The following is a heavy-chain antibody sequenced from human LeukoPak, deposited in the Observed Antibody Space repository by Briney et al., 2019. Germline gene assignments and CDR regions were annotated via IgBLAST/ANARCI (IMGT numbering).Heavy chain of an antibody. CDR2: IGGNGAT. J-gene: IGHJ4*02. CDR1: GLTFSTSA. Sequence: GGSLRLSCVGSGLTFSTSAMSWVRQAPGKGLEWVSAIGGNGATYYAESVKGRFTISRDTSRNTLYLQMNSLRAEDTAVYNCARHSSQGTFDNWGQGTLVTVSS. CDR3: ARHSSQGTFDN. V-gene: IGHV3-23*01. D-gene: IGHD1-1*01.